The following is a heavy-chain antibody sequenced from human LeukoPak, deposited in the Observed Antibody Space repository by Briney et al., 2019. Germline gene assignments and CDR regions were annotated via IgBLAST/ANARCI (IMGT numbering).Heavy chain of an antibody. CDR3: AKDPGYSSGWYGAYDI. CDR2: LYSGGTK. D-gene: IGHD6-19*01. Sequence: PGGSLRLSRTASGFTVSSDCMSWVRQAPGKGLEGVSFLYSGGTKHYADSVKGRFTISRDNPKNTLYLQMNSLRAEDTAVYYCAKDPGYSSGWYGAYDIWGQGIMVTVSS. V-gene: IGHV3-53*01. J-gene: IGHJ3*02. CDR1: GFTVSSDC.